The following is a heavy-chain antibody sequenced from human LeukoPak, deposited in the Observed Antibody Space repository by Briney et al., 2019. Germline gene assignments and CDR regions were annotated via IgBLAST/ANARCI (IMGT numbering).Heavy chain of an antibody. D-gene: IGHD3-16*01. Sequence: GGSLRLSCAASGFTFSSYSMNWVRQAPGKGLEWVSSISSSSSYIYYADSVKGRFTISRDNAKNSLYLQMNSLRAEDTAVYYCAKDWGKKLPHQGFDYWGQGTLVTVSS. CDR1: GFTFSSYS. CDR2: ISSSSSYI. J-gene: IGHJ4*02. V-gene: IGHV3-21*01. CDR3: AKDWGKKLPHQGFDY.